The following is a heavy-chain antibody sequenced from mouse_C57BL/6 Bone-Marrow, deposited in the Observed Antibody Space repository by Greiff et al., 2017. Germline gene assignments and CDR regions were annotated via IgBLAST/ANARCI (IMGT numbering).Heavy chain of an antibody. CDR2: IYPRSGNT. V-gene: IGHV1-81*01. CDR3: ARGSWLLEMDY. J-gene: IGHJ4*01. Sequence: VQLQQSGAELARPGASVKLSCKASGYTFTSYGISWVKQRTGQGLEWVGEIYPRSGNTYYNEKFKGKATLTADKSSSTAYMELRSLTSEDSAVYFCARGSWLLEMDYWGQGTSVTVSS. D-gene: IGHD2-3*01. CDR1: GYTFTSYG.